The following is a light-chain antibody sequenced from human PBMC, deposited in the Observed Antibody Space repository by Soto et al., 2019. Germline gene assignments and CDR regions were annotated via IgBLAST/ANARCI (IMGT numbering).Light chain of an antibody. CDR2: AAS. Sequence: DIQMTQSPSSLSASVGDRVTITCRASQSISSYLNWYQQKPGKAPKLLIYAASSLQSGVPSRFSGSGSGTDFTLTISSLQPEDFATYSCQQSYSTLWTFGQGTKVDI. CDR3: QQSYSTLWT. J-gene: IGKJ1*01. V-gene: IGKV1-39*01. CDR1: QSISSY.